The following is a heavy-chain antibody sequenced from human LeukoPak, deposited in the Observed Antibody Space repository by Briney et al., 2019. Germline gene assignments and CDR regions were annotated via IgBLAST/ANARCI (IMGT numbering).Heavy chain of an antibody. V-gene: IGHV4-4*02. D-gene: IGHD6-13*01. CDR2: VFHSGST. CDR1: GDSISTNEW. CDR3: ARGGRRIAAAGMS. J-gene: IGHJ5*02. Sequence: SGTLSLTCSVSGDSISTNEWWSWVRQPPGKGLEWIGEVFHSGSTNYNPSLKGRVTISVDTSKNQFSLKLSSVTAADTAVYYCARGGRRIAAAGMSWGQGTLVTVSS.